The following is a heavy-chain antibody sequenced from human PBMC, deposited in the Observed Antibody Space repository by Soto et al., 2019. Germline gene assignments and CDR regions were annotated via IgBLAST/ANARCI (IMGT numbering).Heavy chain of an antibody. CDR1: GYTFTSYD. Sequence: ASVKVSCKASGYTFTSYDINWVRQATGQGLEWMGWMNPNSGNTGYAQKFQGRVTMTRNTSISTAYMELSSLRSEDTAVYYCASLDIVVVPAAIPSYYTVQLGHCAAADSEYYYYYYMDVWG. CDR2: MNPNSGNT. D-gene: IGHD2-2*02. CDR3: ASLDIVVVPAAIPSYYTVQLGHCAAADSEYYYYYYMDV. V-gene: IGHV1-8*01. J-gene: IGHJ6*03.